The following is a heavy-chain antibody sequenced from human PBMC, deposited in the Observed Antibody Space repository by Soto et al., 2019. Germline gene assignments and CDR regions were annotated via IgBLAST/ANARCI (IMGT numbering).Heavy chain of an antibody. CDR2: IYYSGST. CDR1: GGSISSYY. CDR3: ARGLRHYMDV. V-gene: IGHV4-59*01. Sequence: SETLSLTCTVSGGSISSYYWSWIRQPPGKGLEWIGYIYYSGSTNYNPSLKSRVTISVDTSKNQFSLKLSSVTDSDTAVYYCARGLRHYMDVWGKGTTVTVSS. J-gene: IGHJ6*03.